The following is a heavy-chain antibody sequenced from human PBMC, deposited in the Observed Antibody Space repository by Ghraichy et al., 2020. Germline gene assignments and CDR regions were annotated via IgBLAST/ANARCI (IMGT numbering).Heavy chain of an antibody. CDR1: GESFSGNY. CDR3: TSGDYIDYYYYGMDV. D-gene: IGHD4-11*01. J-gene: IGHJ6*02. V-gene: IGHV4-34*01. CDR2: ISHGGST. Sequence: SETLSLTCAVYGESFSGNYWSWIRQPPGQGLEWIGQISHGGSTNYSPSLKSRVTISVDTSKNQFSLKLSSVTAADTAIYFCTSGDYIDYYYYGMDVWGQGTTVTVSS.